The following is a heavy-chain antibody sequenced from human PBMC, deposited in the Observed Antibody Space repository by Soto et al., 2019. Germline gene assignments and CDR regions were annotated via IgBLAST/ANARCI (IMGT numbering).Heavy chain of an antibody. V-gene: IGHV3-30*18. CDR2: ISYDGSNK. Sequence: QVQLVESGGGVVQPGRSLRLSCAASGFTFSSYGMHWVRQAPGKGLEWVAVISYDGSNKYYADSVKGRFTISRDNSKNTLYRQMNSLRAEDTAVYYCAKDVLYVAVAVYYYYGMDVWGQGTTVTVSS. CDR1: GFTFSSYG. J-gene: IGHJ6*02. D-gene: IGHD6-19*01. CDR3: AKDVLYVAVAVYYYYGMDV.